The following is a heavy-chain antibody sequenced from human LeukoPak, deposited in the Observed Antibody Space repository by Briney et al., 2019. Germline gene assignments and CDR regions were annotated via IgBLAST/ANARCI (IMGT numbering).Heavy chain of an antibody. Sequence: SVKVSCKASGGTFSSYAISWVRQAPGQGLEWMGRIIPILGIANYAQKFQGRVTITADKSTSTAYMELSSLRSEDTAVYYCARDLNGCSGGSCYRHYYYYGMDVWGQGTTVTVSS. D-gene: IGHD2-15*01. CDR3: ARDLNGCSGGSCYRHYYYYGMDV. V-gene: IGHV1-69*04. CDR2: IIPILGIA. J-gene: IGHJ6*02. CDR1: GGTFSSYA.